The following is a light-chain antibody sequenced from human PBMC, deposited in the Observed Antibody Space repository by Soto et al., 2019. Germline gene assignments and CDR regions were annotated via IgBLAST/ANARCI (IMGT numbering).Light chain of an antibody. V-gene: IGLV2-14*01. CDR1: SSDVGGYNY. CDR3: SSYTTSSTLYV. CDR2: EVS. Sequence: QSALTQPASVSGSPGQSISISCTGTSSDVGGYNYVSWYQQYPGKAPKLIIYEVSHRPSGVSNRFSGSKSGNTASLTISGLQAEDEADYSCSSYTTSSTLYVFGTGTKLTVL. J-gene: IGLJ1*01.